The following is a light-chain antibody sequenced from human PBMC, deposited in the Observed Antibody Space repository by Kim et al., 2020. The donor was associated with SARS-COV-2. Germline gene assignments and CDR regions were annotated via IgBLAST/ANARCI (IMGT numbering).Light chain of an antibody. CDR1: NIGSKS. CDR3: QVWDSASDHPV. V-gene: IGLV3-21*01. J-gene: IGLJ2*01. CDR2: YDS. Sequence: SYELSQPPSVSVAPGKTAKITCGGNNIGSKSVQWYQQEPGQAPVMVIYYDSDRPSGIPERFSGSNFGNTATLTISRGEAGDEADYYCQVWDSASDHPVFGGGTKLTVL.